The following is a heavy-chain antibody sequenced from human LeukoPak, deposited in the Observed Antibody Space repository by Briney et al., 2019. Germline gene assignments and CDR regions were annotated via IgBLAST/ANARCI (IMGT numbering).Heavy chain of an antibody. CDR2: ISSSSSYI. V-gene: IGHV3-21*01. Sequence: GGSLRLSCAASGFTFSSYSMNWVRQAPGKGLEWVLSISSSSSYIYYADSVKGRFTISRDNAKNSLYLQMNSLRAEDTAVYYCARDRGDIVPAAIPYYFDYWGQGTLVTVSS. CDR1: GFTFSSYS. D-gene: IGHD2-2*01. J-gene: IGHJ4*02. CDR3: ARDRGDIVPAAIPYYFDY.